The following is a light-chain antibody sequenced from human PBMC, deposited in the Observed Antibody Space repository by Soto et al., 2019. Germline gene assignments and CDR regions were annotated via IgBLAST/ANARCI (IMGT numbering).Light chain of an antibody. CDR1: KSNIGINP. CDR3: AAWDDSLDAAV. J-gene: IGLJ7*01. V-gene: IGLV1-44*01. Sequence: QSVLTQPPSASGTPGQSVIFSCSGSKSNIGINPVTWYQQLPGRAPKLVRYADNERPSGVPYRFSGSKSGTSASLAISGLQAEDEADYYCAAWDDSLDAAVFGGGTQLTVL. CDR2: ADN.